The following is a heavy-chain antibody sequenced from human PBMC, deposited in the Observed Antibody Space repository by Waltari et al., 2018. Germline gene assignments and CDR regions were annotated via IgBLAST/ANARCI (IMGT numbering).Heavy chain of an antibody. CDR1: GFSFRSYA. CDR2: MWHDAIIT. J-gene: IGHJ3*01. V-gene: IGHV3-33*01. CDR3: ARVTTPHYDSTGAQDALGV. Sequence: QAQLVESGGGVVQPGTSLRLSCAASGFSFRSYAMHWVRQAPGKGREWVAGMWHDAIITYYADSVRGRFTISRDNARQTRYLQMNSLRGDDTASYFCARVTTPHYDSTGAQDALGVWGQGTRVTVS. D-gene: IGHD2-8*02.